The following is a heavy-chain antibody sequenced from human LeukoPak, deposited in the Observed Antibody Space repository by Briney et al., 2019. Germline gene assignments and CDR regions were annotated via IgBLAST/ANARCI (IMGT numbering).Heavy chain of an antibody. CDR1: GYTFSIYD. D-gene: IGHD5-24*01. V-gene: IGHV1-8*02. J-gene: IGHJ2*01. CDR2: MNANSKNT. CDR3: ARANGYNSFWYLDV. Sequence: ASVKVSCTASGYTFSIYDINWVRQATGQGPEWMGWMNANSKNTGYAQKFRGRVTLTWDTSINTAYMELSSLRSEDTAVYYCARANGYNSFWYLDVWGRGTRVTVSS.